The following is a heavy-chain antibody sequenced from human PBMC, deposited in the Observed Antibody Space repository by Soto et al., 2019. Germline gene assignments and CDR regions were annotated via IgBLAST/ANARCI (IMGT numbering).Heavy chain of an antibody. Sequence: PSETLSLTCTVSGGSISSYYWSWIRQPPGKGLEWIGYIYYSGSTNYNPSLKSRVTISVDTSKNQFSLKLSSVTAADTGVYYCAREGGDNEDIWGKGTTVTVSS. CDR3: AREGGDNEDI. CDR1: GGSISSYY. J-gene: IGHJ6*04. D-gene: IGHD2-15*01. V-gene: IGHV4-59*01. CDR2: IYYSGST.